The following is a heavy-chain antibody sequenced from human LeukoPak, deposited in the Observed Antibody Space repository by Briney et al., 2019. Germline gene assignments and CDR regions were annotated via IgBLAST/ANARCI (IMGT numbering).Heavy chain of an antibody. CDR1: GYTFTSYD. Sequence: ASVKVSCKASGYTFTSYDINWVRQATGQGLEWMGWMNPNSGNTGYAQKFQGRVTITRNTSISTAYMELSSLRSEDTAVYYCARGHSGCDFRGHYYYYYYMDVWGKGTTVTVSS. J-gene: IGHJ6*03. CDR3: ARGHSGCDFRGHYYYYYYMDV. D-gene: IGHD5-12*01. V-gene: IGHV1-8*03. CDR2: MNPNSGNT.